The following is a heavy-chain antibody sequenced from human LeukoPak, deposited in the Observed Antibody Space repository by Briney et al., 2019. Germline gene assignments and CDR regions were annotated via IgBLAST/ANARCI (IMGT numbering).Heavy chain of an antibody. J-gene: IGHJ3*02. CDR3: ARGGYRGYDYAFDI. D-gene: IGHD5-12*01. Sequence: ASVKVSCTASGYTFTGYYMHWVRQAPGQGREWMGWINPNSGGTNYAQKVQGRVTMTRDTSISTAYMELSRLRSDDTAVYYCARGGYRGYDYAFDIWGQGTMVTVSS. V-gene: IGHV1-2*02. CDR2: INPNSGGT. CDR1: GYTFTGYY.